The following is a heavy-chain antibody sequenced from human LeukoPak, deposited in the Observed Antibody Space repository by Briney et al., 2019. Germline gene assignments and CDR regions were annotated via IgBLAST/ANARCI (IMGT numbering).Heavy chain of an antibody. D-gene: IGHD5-18*01. J-gene: IGHJ4*02. CDR3: ARSLYGYSYGDNFDY. Sequence: ASVKVSCKASGGTFSSYAISWVRQAPGQGLEWMGRIIPILGTANYAQKFQGRVTITTDESTSTAYMELSSLRSEDTAVYYCARSLYGYSYGDNFDYWGQGTLVTVSS. CDR2: IIPILGTA. V-gene: IGHV1-69*05. CDR1: GGTFSSYA.